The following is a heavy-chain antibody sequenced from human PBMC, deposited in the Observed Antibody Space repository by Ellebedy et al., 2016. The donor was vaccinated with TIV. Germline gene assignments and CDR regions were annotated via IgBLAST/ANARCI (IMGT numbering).Heavy chain of an antibody. D-gene: IGHD3-10*01. J-gene: IGHJ4*02. CDR3: ARDALLWFGERDY. CDR2: ISSSSSYI. CDR1: GFTFSSYS. V-gene: IGHV3-21*01. Sequence: GGSLRLSXAASGFTFSSYSMNWVRQAPGKGLEWVSSISSSSSYIYYADSVKGRFTISRDNAKNSLYLQMNSLRAEDTAVYYCARDALLWFGERDYWGQGTLVTVSS.